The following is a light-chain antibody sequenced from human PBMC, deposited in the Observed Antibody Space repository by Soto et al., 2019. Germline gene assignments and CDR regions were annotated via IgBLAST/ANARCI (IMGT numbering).Light chain of an antibody. CDR3: QQSYNIPFT. CDR2: GGS. J-gene: IGKJ3*01. CDR1: QNIHSF. Sequence: DIQMTHSPSSLAASVGEIVTITCRSSQNIHSFLNWYQQKPGKAPQVLIYGGSALQSGVPSRFSGSGSGTDFTLTISSLQPEDFESYFCQQSYNIPFTFGPGTKVDIK. V-gene: IGKV1-39*01.